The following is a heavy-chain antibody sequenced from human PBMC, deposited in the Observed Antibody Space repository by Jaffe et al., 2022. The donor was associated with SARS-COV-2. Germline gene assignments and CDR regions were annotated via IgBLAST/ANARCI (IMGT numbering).Heavy chain of an antibody. V-gene: IGHV4-61*02. Sequence: QVQLQESGPGLVKPSQTLSLTCTVSGGAISSGGYFWSWIRQPAGKGLEWIGRTPPHYNPSLASRVTISVDTSKNQFSLKLNSVTAADTAVYFCARDRGDGATTLSKWGQGTLVTVSS. CDR3: ARDRGDGATTLSK. J-gene: IGHJ4*02. CDR1: GGAISSGGYF. CDR2: TPP. D-gene: IGHD4-17*01.